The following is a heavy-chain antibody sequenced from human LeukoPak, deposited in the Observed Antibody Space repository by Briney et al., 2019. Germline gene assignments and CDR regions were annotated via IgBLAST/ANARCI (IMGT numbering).Heavy chain of an antibody. J-gene: IGHJ5*02. CDR2: IYSGDSET. V-gene: IGHV5-51*01. D-gene: IGHD6-13*01. CDR1: GYSFTNYW. CDR3: ARSYSSSWSEWSVVGNWLDP. Sequence: GESLKISCEGSGYSFTNYWTGWVRQVPGEGLEWMGIIYSGDSETRYSPSFQGQVAISVDKSISTAYLEWSSLKASDTAMYYCARSYSSSWSEWSVVGNWLDPWGQGTLVTVSS.